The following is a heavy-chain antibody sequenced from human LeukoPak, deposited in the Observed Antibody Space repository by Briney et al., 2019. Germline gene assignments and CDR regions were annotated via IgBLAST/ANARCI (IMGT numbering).Heavy chain of an antibody. Sequence: PGGSLRLSCAASGFTFSGYGMHWVRQAPGKGLEWVTVISYDGSNKYYADSVKGRFTISRDNSKNTLYLQMNSLRAEDTAVYYCARGSYDFWSGYYGAANYYYYYYMDVWGKGTTVTVSS. CDR3: ARGSYDFWSGYYGAANYYYYYYMDV. V-gene: IGHV3-30*19. CDR1: GFTFSGYG. D-gene: IGHD3-3*01. J-gene: IGHJ6*03. CDR2: ISYDGSNK.